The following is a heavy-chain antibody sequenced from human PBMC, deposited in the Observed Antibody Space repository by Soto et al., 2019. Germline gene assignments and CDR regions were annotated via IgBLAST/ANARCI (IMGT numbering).Heavy chain of an antibody. V-gene: IGHV2-5*02. D-gene: IGHD2-21*02. J-gene: IGHJ6*02. CDR3: IHSRCGGDCLRSYSSHYYYGLDV. Sequence: GPTLGNATQTLTLTFSVSGFSLNTGGLGVGWIRQPPGKALEWLALIYWDDDKRYSPSLRNRLSISKDTSNNLVVFTMTNMDPVDTATYYCIHSRCGGDCLRSYSSHYYYGLDVWGQGTTVTVSS. CDR2: IYWDDDK. CDR1: GFSLNTGGLG.